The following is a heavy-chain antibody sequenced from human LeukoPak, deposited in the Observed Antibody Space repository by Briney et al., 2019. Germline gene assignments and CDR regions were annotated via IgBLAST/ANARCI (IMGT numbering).Heavy chain of an antibody. CDR1: GFTVSSYY. CDR3: AKYYYDSSGYYGLFDY. Sequence: PGGSLRLSCVASGFTVSSYYVSWVRQAPGKGLEWVSAISGSGGSTYYADSVKGRFTISRDNSKNTLYLQMNSLRAEDTAVYYCAKYYYDSSGYYGLFDYWGQGTLVTVSS. CDR2: ISGSGGST. V-gene: IGHV3-23*01. D-gene: IGHD3-22*01. J-gene: IGHJ4*02.